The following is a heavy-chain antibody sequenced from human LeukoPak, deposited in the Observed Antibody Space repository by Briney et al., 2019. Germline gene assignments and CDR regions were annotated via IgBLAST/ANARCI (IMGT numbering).Heavy chain of an antibody. D-gene: IGHD2-2*01. Sequence: ASVKVSCKASGSTVTSYGISWVRQSPGQGLEWMGWISGYNGNTNYAQKLQGRVTMTTDTSTSTAYMELRSLRSDDTAVYYCARYCSSTSCGYYYYGMDVWGQGTTVTVSS. CDR2: ISGYNGNT. V-gene: IGHV1-18*01. J-gene: IGHJ6*02. CDR1: GSTVTSYG. CDR3: ARYCSSTSCGYYYYGMDV.